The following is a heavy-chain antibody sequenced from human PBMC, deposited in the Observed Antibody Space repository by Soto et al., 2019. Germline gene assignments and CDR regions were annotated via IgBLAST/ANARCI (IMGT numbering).Heavy chain of an antibody. CDR3: ARHPRLRFSDY. V-gene: IGHV4-59*01. CDR1: GGSLNRYR. Sequence: PPETLTLTCTVSGGSLNRYRLRWIRQPPGKGLEWIGYIYYSGSTNYNPSLKSRVTISVDTSKNQFSLKLNSVTAADTAFYYCARHPRLRFSDYWGQVTLVSVS. J-gene: IGHJ4*02. CDR2: IYYSGST.